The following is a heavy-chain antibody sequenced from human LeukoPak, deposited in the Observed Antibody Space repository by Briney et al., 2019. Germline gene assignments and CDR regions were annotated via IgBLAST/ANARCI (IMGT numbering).Heavy chain of an antibody. CDR1: GFIFSNYN. CDR3: AKDREHSYGYYFDY. D-gene: IGHD5-18*01. Sequence: GGSLRLSCAASGFIFSNYNMNWVRQAPGKGLEWVSCINNSSAYICYIDSLKGRFTISRDNSKNTLYLQMNSLRAEDTAVYYCAKDREHSYGYYFDYWGQGTLVTVSS. V-gene: IGHV3-21*04. CDR2: INNSSAYI. J-gene: IGHJ4*02.